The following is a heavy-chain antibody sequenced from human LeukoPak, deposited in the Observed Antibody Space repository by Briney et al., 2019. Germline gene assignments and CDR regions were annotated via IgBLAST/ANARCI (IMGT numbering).Heavy chain of an antibody. CDR2: LSDIGDNT. Sequence: GGSLRLSCTASGVTFSSYAMSWGRQAPGEGLEWGSALSDIGDNTYYADSVKGRFTISRDNSKNTLFLQMNSLRAEDTAIYYCARDARDGYGGNPFDYWGQGTLVTVSS. CDR1: GVTFSSYA. CDR3: ARDARDGYGGNPFDY. D-gene: IGHD4-23*01. J-gene: IGHJ4*02. V-gene: IGHV3-23*01.